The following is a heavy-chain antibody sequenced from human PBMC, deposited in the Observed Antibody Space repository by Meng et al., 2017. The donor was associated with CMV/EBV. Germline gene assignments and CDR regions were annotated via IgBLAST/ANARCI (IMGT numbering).Heavy chain of an antibody. J-gene: IGHJ3*02. V-gene: IGHV3-23*03. CDR1: GFTFSSYA. Sequence: GGSLRLSCAASGFTFSSYAMSWVRQAPGKGLEWVSVIYSGGSSTYYADSVKGRFTISRDNAKNSLYLQMNSLRAEDTALYYCAKDRGSKSAAIINAFDIWGQGTMVTVSS. CDR3: AKDRGSKSAAIINAFDI. CDR2: IYSGGSST. D-gene: IGHD2-2*01.